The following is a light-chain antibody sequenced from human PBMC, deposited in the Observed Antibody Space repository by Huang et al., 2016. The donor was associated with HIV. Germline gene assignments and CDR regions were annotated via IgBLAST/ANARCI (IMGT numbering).Light chain of an antibody. V-gene: IGKV3-11*01. CDR3: QQRSNWPLT. Sequence: EIVLTQSPATLSLSPGERATLSCRASQSVNNFLAWYQQKPGQAPRLLIYDASSRATGIPSRFSGSGSGTDFTLTISSLEPEDFAVYYCQQRSNWPLTFGPGTKVDIK. CDR2: DAS. J-gene: IGKJ3*01. CDR1: QSVNNF.